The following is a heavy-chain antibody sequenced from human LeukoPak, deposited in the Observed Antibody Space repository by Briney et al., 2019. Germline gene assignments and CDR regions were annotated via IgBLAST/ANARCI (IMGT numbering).Heavy chain of an antibody. Sequence: PSETLSLTCTVSGGSISSSSYYWGWIRQPPGKGLEWIGSIYYSGSTYYNPSLKSRVTISVDTSKNQFSLKLSSVTAADTAVYYCAREWVVLAVRWFDPWGQGTLVTVSS. D-gene: IGHD3-10*01. CDR2: IYYSGST. J-gene: IGHJ5*02. CDR3: AREWVVLAVRWFDP. CDR1: GGSISSSSYY. V-gene: IGHV4-39*07.